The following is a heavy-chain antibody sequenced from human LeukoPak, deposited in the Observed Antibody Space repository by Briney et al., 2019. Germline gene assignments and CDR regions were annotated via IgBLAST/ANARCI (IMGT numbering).Heavy chain of an antibody. V-gene: IGHV3-74*01. J-gene: IGHJ4*02. Sequence: GGSLRLSCAASGFTFSSYWMHWVRQAPGKGLVWVSRINSDGSSTSYADSVKGRFTISRDNAKNTLYLQMNSLRAEDTAVYYCARSYGWPRPRYYFDYWGQGTLVTVSS. D-gene: IGHD5-24*01. CDR1: GFTFSSYW. CDR3: ARSYGWPRPRYYFDY. CDR2: INSDGSST.